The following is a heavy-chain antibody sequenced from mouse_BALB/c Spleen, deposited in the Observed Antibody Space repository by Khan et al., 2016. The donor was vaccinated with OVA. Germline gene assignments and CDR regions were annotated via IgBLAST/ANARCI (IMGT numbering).Heavy chain of an antibody. D-gene: IGHD1-1*01. V-gene: IGHV5-6*01. CDR1: GFSFSTYG. J-gene: IGHJ3*01. CDR3: TRIAYYSDREGIAY. Sequence: EVELVESGGDLVKPGGSLSLSCAVSGFSFSTYGMSWFRRTLDKRLVWFATVITGGIYTYSPDRVKGRFTISRAHAKTTLSLPMIGLLSGDTAILYCTRIAYYSDREGIAYWGQGTLVTVSA. CDR2: VITGGIYT.